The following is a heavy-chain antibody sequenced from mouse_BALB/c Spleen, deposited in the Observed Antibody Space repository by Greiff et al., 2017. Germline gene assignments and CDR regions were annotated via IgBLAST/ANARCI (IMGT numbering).Heavy chain of an antibody. D-gene: IGHD1-2*01. J-gene: IGHJ4*01. CDR2: IDPSDSYT. CDR1: GYTFTSYW. CDR3: ARRVLRLHAMDY. V-gene: IGHV1-69*02. Sequence: QVQLQQPGAELVKPGASVKLSCKASGYTFTSYWMHWVKQRPGQGLEWIGEIDPSDSYTNYNQKFKGKATLTVDKSSSTAYMQLSSLTSEDSAVYYCARRVLRLHAMDYWGQGTSVTVSS.